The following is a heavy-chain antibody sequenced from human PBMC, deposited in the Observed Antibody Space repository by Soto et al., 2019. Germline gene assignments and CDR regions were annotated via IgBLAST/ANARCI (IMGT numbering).Heavy chain of an antibody. CDR2: INSDGSKM. J-gene: IGHJ4*02. V-gene: IGHV3-74*01. CDR3: ARDYYGLLTGYFFAL. D-gene: IGHD3-9*01. CDR1: GFSFSSYS. Sequence: GGSLRLSCAASGFSFSSYSMHWVRQAPGEGLVWLSRINSDGSKMVYADSVKGRFTISRDNAKNTLYLEMSGLGAEDTAVYYCARDYYGLLTGYFFALWGQGTLVTVSS.